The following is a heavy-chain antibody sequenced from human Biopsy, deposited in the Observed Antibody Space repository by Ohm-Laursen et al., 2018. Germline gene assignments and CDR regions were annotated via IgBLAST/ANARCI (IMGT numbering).Heavy chain of an antibody. CDR1: GFTFSDYY. Sequence: SLRLSCAASGFTFSDYYMSWIRQAPGKGLEWVSYITSGGSTTDYADSVKGRFTISRDNAKSSLFLQMNRLRAEDTAVYHCARATYSSGHKIDSWGQGTLVTVSS. D-gene: IGHD6-25*01. CDR2: ITSGGSTT. J-gene: IGHJ4*02. CDR3: ARATYSSGHKIDS. V-gene: IGHV3-11*01.